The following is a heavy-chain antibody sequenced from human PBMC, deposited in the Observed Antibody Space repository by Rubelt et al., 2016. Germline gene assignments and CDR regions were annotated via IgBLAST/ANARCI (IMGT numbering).Heavy chain of an antibody. D-gene: IGHD3-16*01. V-gene: IGHV3-69-1*01. CDR2: VSSTTDI. J-gene: IGHJ4*02. CDR1: GFPFNYYS. Sequence: GGSLRLSCAASGFPFNYYSMNWVRQAPGKGLEWVSYVSSTTDIHYADSVKGRFIISRDNAQNSLFLQMHGLEVEDTAVYYCARDHNWGFDYWGRGTLVTVSS. CDR3: ARDHNWGFDY.